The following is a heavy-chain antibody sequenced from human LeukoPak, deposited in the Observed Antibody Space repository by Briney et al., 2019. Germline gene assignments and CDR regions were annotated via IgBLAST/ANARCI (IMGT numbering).Heavy chain of an antibody. CDR2: INWNGGST. CDR3: ARDFLGYCSSTSCDGAFDI. D-gene: IGHD2-2*01. Sequence: GGSLRLSCAASGFTFDDYGMSWVRQAPGKGLEWVSGINWNGGSTGYADSVKGRFTISRDNAKNSLYLQMNSLRAEDTALYHCARDFLGYCSSTSCDGAFDIWGQGTMVTVSS. J-gene: IGHJ3*02. CDR1: GFTFDDYG. V-gene: IGHV3-20*01.